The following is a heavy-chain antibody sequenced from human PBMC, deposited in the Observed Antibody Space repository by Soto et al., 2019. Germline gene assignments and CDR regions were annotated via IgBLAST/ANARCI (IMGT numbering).Heavy chain of an antibody. Sequence: ASVKVSCKASGYTFTTFAMHWVRQAPGQRPEWLGWINAGSGYTKYSQNFQDRVTISSDTSASTAYMELSSLRSGDTAIYYCARDGVSLAMFGVPVGVFKNWGQGXLVTVYS. J-gene: IGHJ4*02. CDR3: ARDGVSLAMFGVPVGVFKN. D-gene: IGHD3-3*01. V-gene: IGHV1-3*01. CDR2: INAGSGYT. CDR1: GYTFTTFA.